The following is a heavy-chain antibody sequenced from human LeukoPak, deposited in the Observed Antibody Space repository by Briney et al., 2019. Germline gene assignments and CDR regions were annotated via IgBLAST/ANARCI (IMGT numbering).Heavy chain of an antibody. D-gene: IGHD1-1*01. J-gene: IGHJ5*02. CDR3: ARKGSWNDGIDP. Sequence: ASVKVSCKASGYTFTSYDINWVRQAPGQGLEWMGWISAYNGNTNYAQKFQGRVTMTRDTSISTAYMELSRLRSDDTAVYYCARKGSWNDGIDPWGQGTLVTVSS. CDR1: GYTFTSYD. CDR2: ISAYNGNT. V-gene: IGHV1-2*02.